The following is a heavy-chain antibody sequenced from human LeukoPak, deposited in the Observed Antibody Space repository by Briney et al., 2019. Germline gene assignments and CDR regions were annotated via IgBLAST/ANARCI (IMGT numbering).Heavy chain of an antibody. CDR3: ARHSSYYDFWSGYYRDAFDI. J-gene: IGHJ3*02. Sequence: SETLSLTCTVSGGSISSYYWSWIRQPPGKGLEWIGYIYTSGSTNYNPSLKSRVTISVDTSKNQFSLKLSSVTAADTAVYYCARHSSYYDFWSGYYRDAFDIWGQGTMVTVSS. V-gene: IGHV4-4*09. D-gene: IGHD3-3*01. CDR1: GGSISSYY. CDR2: IYTSGST.